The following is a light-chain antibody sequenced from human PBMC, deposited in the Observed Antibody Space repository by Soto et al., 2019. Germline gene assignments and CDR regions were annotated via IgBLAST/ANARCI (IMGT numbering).Light chain of an antibody. J-gene: IGKJ2*01. CDR1: QNMITY. CDR3: QQSYSTPYT. CDR2: DEH. V-gene: IGKV1-39*01. Sequence: DIQMTQSPISLAASVGDRVNITCRASQNMITYLNWYQQKPGKAPTLLIHDEHNLKRGVPARFSGSGSGTDCTLTISSLQPEDFVTYHCQQSYSTPYTFGQGTKLEIK.